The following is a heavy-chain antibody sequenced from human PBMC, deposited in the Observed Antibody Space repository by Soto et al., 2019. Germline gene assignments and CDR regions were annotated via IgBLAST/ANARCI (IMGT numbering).Heavy chain of an antibody. V-gene: IGHV5-10-1*01. Sequence: GESLKISCKVSVYSFASQWISWVRQVPGKGQEWMGRIDLSESYTTYNPSFQGHVTFSADKSITTAYLQWRSLEASDTATYYCATQGLTTYYFGYWGQGTLVTVSS. CDR2: IDLSESYT. CDR3: ATQGLTTYYFGY. CDR1: VYSFASQW. J-gene: IGHJ4*02.